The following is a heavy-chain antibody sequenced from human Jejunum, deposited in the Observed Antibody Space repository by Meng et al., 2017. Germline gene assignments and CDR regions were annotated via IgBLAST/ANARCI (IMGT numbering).Heavy chain of an antibody. CDR3: ARYFGCTGGTCHLDY. CDR2: IYYNGNT. Sequence: GSLRLSCTVSGGSISPYYWTWIRQPPGKGLEWIGFIYYNGNTNYNPSLKNRVTMSVDTSKNQFSLRLSSVTAADTAVYYCARYFGCTGGTCHLDYWGQGTPVT. CDR1: GGSISPYY. V-gene: IGHV4-59*12. D-gene: IGHD2-8*02. J-gene: IGHJ4*02.